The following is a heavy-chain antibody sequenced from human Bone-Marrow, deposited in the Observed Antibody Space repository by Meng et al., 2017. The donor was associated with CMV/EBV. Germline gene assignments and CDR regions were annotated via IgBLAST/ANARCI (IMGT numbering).Heavy chain of an antibody. D-gene: IGHD2-2*01. CDR1: GFTFDDYA. CDR3: ARDNYQSYGMDV. CDR2: ISWDGGST. J-gene: IGHJ6*02. V-gene: IGHV3-43D*03. Sequence: GESLKISCAASGFTFDDYAMHWVRQAPGKGLEWVSLISWDGGSTYYADSVKGRFTISRDNAKNSLYLQMNSLRAEDTAVYYCARDNYQSYGMDVWGQGTTVTVSS.